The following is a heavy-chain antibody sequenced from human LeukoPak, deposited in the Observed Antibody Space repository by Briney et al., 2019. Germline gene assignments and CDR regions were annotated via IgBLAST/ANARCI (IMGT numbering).Heavy chain of an antibody. CDR1: GYSFATYW. Sequence: GESLKISCKGSGYSFATYWVAWVRQMPGKGLEWMGMIYPGDSDTRYSPSFQGQVTISADKSISTAYLQWSSLKASDTAMYYCARRSVVTAIRGAFDIWGQGTMVTVSS. J-gene: IGHJ3*02. CDR2: IYPGDSDT. CDR3: ARRSVVTAIRGAFDI. V-gene: IGHV5-51*01. D-gene: IGHD2-21*02.